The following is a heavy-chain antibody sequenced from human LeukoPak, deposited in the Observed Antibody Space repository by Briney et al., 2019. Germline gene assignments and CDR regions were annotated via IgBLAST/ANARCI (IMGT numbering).Heavy chain of an antibody. J-gene: IGHJ4*02. CDR1: GYTLTELS. Sequence: ASVTVSCNVSGYTLTELSMHWVRQAPGKGLEWMGGFDPEDGETIYAQKFQGRVTMTEDTSTDTAYMELSSLRSEDTAVYYCATPAELVVVNAFDYWGQGTLVTVSS. CDR2: FDPEDGET. D-gene: IGHD3-22*01. V-gene: IGHV1-24*01. CDR3: ATPAELVVVNAFDY.